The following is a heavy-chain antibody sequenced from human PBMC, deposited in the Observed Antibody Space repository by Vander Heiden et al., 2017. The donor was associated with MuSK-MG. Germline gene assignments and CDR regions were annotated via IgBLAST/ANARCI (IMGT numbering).Heavy chain of an antibody. Sequence: QVQLQQWGAGLLKPSETLSLTCAVYGGSYSDYYWTWNRHPPGKGLGWSGELDHSGSTNYNPSLKSRVTISVDTSKNQFSLNLSSVTSADTAVYYCAGSMVVTAIRIFDYWGQGTLVTVSS. V-gene: IGHV4-34*01. CDR3: AGSMVVTAIRIFDY. D-gene: IGHD2-21*02. CDR1: GGSYSDYY. CDR2: LDHSGST. J-gene: IGHJ4*02.